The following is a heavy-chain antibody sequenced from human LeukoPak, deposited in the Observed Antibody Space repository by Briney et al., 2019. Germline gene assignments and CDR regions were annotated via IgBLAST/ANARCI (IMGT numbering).Heavy chain of an antibody. CDR3: VRQWLVLDAFDI. Sequence: GGSLRLSCAASGFTFSTYWMSWVRQAPGKGLEWVANIKQDGSEKYYVDSVKGRFTISRDNAKNSLYLQMNSLRAEDTAVYYCVRQWLVLDAFDIWGQGTMVTVSS. CDR1: GFTFSTYW. D-gene: IGHD6-19*01. V-gene: IGHV3-7*01. CDR2: IKQDGSEK. J-gene: IGHJ3*02.